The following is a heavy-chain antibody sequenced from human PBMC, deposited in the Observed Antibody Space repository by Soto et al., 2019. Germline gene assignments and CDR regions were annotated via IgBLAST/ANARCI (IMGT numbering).Heavy chain of an antibody. J-gene: IGHJ6*02. CDR3: ARLTGGGIKFLPIRQCPVQLLWYCSSMDV. CDR2: IYYSGST. CDR1: GGSISSYY. V-gene: IGHV4-59*08. D-gene: IGHD1-20*01. Sequence: SETLSLTCTVSGGSISSYYWSWIRQPPGKGLEWIGYIYYSGSTNYNPSLKNRVTISVDTSKNQFSLKLSSVTAADTAVYYCARLTGGGIKFLPIRQCPVQLLWYCSSMDVWGQGTTVPVS.